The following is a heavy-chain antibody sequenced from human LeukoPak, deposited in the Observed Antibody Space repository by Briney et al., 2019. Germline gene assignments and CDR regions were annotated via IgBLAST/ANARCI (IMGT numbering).Heavy chain of an antibody. CDR3: ARVVVAAGSNWFDS. J-gene: IGHJ5*01. CDR2: INHSGST. D-gene: IGHD2-15*01. Sequence: SETLSLTCAVYGGSFSGYYWSWIRQPPGKGLEWIGEINHSGSTNYNPSLKSRVTISVDTSKNQFSLKLSSVSAADTAVYYCARVVVAAGSNWFDSWGQGTLVTASS. CDR1: GGSFSGYY. V-gene: IGHV4-34*01.